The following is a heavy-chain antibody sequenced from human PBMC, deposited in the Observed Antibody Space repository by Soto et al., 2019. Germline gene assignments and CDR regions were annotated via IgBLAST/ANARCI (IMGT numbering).Heavy chain of an antibody. Sequence: QVQLVQSGAEVKKPGSSVKVSCKASGGTFSSYTISWVRQAPGQGLEWMGRIIPILGIANYAQKFQGRVTITADKSTSSAYIELSSLRSEDTAVYYCAREQWFGEDDYWGHVPLVTVSS. V-gene: IGHV1-69*08. CDR2: IIPILGIA. CDR1: GGTFSSYT. D-gene: IGHD3-10*01. CDR3: AREQWFGEDDY. J-gene: IGHJ4*01.